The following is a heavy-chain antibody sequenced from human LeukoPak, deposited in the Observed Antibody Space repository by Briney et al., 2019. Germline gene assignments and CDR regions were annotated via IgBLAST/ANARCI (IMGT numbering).Heavy chain of an antibody. V-gene: IGHV1-8*01. J-gene: IGHJ3*02. D-gene: IGHD3-22*01. CDR1: GYTFTNYD. Sequence: ASVKVSFKAAGYTFTNYDINWVRQATGQGLELMGWMNPNSGNTGYSQELQGRGTMTRNSSISTAFMELSSLRSEDTAVYYCARGGTIYDSILEDAFDIWGQGTMVTVSS. CDR2: MNPNSGNT. CDR3: ARGGTIYDSILEDAFDI.